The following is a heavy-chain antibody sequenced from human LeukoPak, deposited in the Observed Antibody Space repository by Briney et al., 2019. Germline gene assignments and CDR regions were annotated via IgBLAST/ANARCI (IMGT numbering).Heavy chain of an antibody. V-gene: IGHV4-59*01. D-gene: IGHD4-17*01. J-gene: IGHJ4*02. Sequence: SETLSLTCTVSGGSISSYYWSWIRQPPGKGLEWIGYISYSGSTNYNPSLKSRVTISVDTSKNQFSLKLTSVTAADTAVYYCARERNGDYVDYWGQGTLVTVSS. CDR2: ISYSGST. CDR1: GGSISSYY. CDR3: ARERNGDYVDY.